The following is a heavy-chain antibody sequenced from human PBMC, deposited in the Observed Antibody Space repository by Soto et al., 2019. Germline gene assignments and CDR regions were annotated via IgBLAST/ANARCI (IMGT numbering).Heavy chain of an antibody. CDR2: ASGSSGSN. V-gene: IGHV3-23*01. CDR1: GFTFSSYA. Sequence: EVQLLESGGGLVQPGGSLRLSCAASGFTFSSYAMSWVRQAPGKGLEWVSSASGSSGSNSYAGSVKCRFTISRDNSKSTVFLQMNSLRAEDTAVYFCAKDWCSGTTCYCLENWGQGTLVTVSS. J-gene: IGHJ4*02. CDR3: AKDWCSGTTCYCLEN. D-gene: IGHD1-7*01.